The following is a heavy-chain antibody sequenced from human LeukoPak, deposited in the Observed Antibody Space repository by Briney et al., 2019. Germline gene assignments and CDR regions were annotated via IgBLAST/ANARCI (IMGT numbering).Heavy chain of an antibody. CDR1: GYTFTNYD. V-gene: IGHV1-8*03. CDR3: ARASKGNYYSGSGTYRWFAP. Sequence: ASVKVSCKASGYTFTNYDVNWVRQATGQGLEWMGWMNPKSNNRGYAQKFQGRVTITTNTSISTAYMELSNLRSEDTAVYYCARASKGNYYSGSGTYRWFAPWGQGTLVTVSS. CDR2: MNPKSNNR. J-gene: IGHJ5*02. D-gene: IGHD3-10*01.